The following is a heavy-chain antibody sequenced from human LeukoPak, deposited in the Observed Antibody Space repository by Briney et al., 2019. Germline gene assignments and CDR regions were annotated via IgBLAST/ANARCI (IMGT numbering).Heavy chain of an antibody. D-gene: IGHD3-22*01. Sequence: SETLSLTCTVSGGSISSYYWSWIRQPPGKGLEWIGYIYYSGSTNYNPSLRSRVTISVDTSKNQFSLKLSSVTAADTAVYSCARGVVGDSSGYLRLYYFDYWGQGTLVTVSS. CDR3: ARGVVGDSSGYLRLYYFDY. J-gene: IGHJ4*02. CDR2: IYYSGST. CDR1: GGSISSYY. V-gene: IGHV4-59*12.